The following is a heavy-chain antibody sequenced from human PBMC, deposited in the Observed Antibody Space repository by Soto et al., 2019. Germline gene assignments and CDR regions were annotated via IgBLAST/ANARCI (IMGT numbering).Heavy chain of an antibody. CDR3: ASDWRNGRITMVRGVRS. CDR1: GGSISSGDYY. CDR2: IYYSGST. J-gene: IGHJ4*02. V-gene: IGHV4-30-4*01. D-gene: IGHD3-10*01. Sequence: QVQLQESGPGLVKPSQTLSLTCTVSGGSISSGDYYWSWIRQPPGKGLEWIGYIYYSGSTYYNPSLKSRVNIAVDTSKNQFSLKLSPVTAADTAVYYCASDWRNGRITMVRGVRSWGQGTLVTVSS.